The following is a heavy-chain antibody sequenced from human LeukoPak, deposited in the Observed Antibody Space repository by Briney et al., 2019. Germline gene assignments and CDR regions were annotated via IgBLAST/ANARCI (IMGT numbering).Heavy chain of an antibody. Sequence: PGGSLRLSCAASGFTFSSYAMSWVRQAPGKGLEWVSAISGSGGSTYYADSVKGRFTISRDNSKNTLYLQMNSLRAEDTAVYYCANRPIAAAGPTIFDYWGQGTLVTVSS. J-gene: IGHJ4*02. CDR3: ANRPIAAAGPTIFDY. V-gene: IGHV3-23*01. CDR2: ISGSGGST. D-gene: IGHD6-13*01. CDR1: GFTFSSYA.